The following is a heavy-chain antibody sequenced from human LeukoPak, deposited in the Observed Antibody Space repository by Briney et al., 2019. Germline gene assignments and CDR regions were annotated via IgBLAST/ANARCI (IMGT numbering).Heavy chain of an antibody. J-gene: IGHJ6*02. CDR1: GFTFSSYE. Sequence: GGSLRLSCAASGFTFSSYEMNWVRQAPGKGLEWVSYISSSGSTIYYADSVKGRFTISRDNAKNSLYLQMNSLRAEDTAVYYCARGGNNWNYYYYYYGTDVWGQGTTVTVSS. V-gene: IGHV3-48*03. CDR3: ARGGNNWNYYYYYYGTDV. D-gene: IGHD1-7*01. CDR2: ISSSGSTI.